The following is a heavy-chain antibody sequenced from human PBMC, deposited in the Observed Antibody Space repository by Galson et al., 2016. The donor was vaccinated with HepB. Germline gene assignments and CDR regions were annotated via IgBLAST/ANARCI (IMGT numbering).Heavy chain of an antibody. V-gene: IGHV3-53*01. CDR1: GFIVSRNY. Sequence: SLRLSCAASGFIVSRNYMSWVRQAPGKGLEWVSVIYRGGSTYYADSIKGRFTISRDNSKNTLYLQMNSLRAEDTAVYFCAREPSGWENSGYFDYWGQGTVALRKESSKNRLYLQMDSVRAEDTSLQFCAREPSGWENSGEFDYWGPGTVVTVSS. CDR2: IYRGGST. CDR3: AREPSGWENSGYFDYWGQGTVALRKESSKNRLYLQMDSVRAEDTSLQFCAREPSGWENSGEFDY. D-gene: IGHD3-22*01. J-gene: IGHJ4*02.